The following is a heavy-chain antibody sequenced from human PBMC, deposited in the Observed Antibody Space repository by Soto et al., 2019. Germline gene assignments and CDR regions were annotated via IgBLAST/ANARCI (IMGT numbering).Heavy chain of an antibody. V-gene: IGHV3-66*01. J-gene: IGHJ4*02. Sequence: EVQLVDSGGGLVQPGGSLRLSCAASGFSVSTNFMAWVRQAPGRGMEWVSVIYSGGSAYYADCVRGRFTISRDSSKNTLYLQMNSLRAEDTAVYYCSTAPGFFDYWGQGTLVTVSS. CDR1: GFSVSTNF. CDR3: STAPGFFDY. CDR2: IYSGGSA. D-gene: IGHD4-17*01.